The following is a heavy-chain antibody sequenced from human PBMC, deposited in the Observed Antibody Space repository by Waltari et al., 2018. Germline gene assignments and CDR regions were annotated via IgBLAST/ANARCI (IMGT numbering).Heavy chain of an antibody. CDR3: ARGTYYYDNSGPYFDS. D-gene: IGHD3-22*01. Sequence: EVQLVESGGGLVQPGGSLSLSCEASGLNLSSNGMLWVRQGPGKGLVWVSRIYSDGSSTTYADSVKGRFTISRDNPKNTVYLQMNNLRAEDTAVYYCARGTYYYDNSGPYFDSWGQGILVTVSS. J-gene: IGHJ5*01. CDR2: IYSDGSST. CDR1: GLNLSSNG. V-gene: IGHV3-74*01.